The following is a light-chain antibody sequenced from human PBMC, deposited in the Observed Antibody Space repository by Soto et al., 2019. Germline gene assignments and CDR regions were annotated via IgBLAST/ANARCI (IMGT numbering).Light chain of an antibody. CDR3: SSYTDRQSYL. CDR1: NRDVGSYNL. J-gene: IGLJ1*01. V-gene: IGLV2-14*01. CDR2: EVR. Sequence: QSALTQPASVSGSPGQSITIACTGTNRDVGSYNLVSWYQQRPGEAPKLIISEVRNRPSGISYRFTGSKSGNTASLTISGLQAEDEADYYCSSYTDRQSYLFGTGTKLTVL.